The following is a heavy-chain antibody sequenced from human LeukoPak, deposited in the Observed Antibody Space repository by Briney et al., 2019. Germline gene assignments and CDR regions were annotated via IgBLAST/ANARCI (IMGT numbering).Heavy chain of an antibody. V-gene: IGHV4-38-2*02. CDR2: IYHSGST. D-gene: IGHD2-2*01. CDR3: ARRGYGLGQVPFDY. Sequence: PSETLSLTCTVSGYSISSGYYWGWIRQPPGKGLEWIGSIYHSGSTYYNPSLKSRVTISVDTSKNQFSLKLSSVTAADTAVYYCARRGYGLGQVPFDYWGQGTLVTVSS. J-gene: IGHJ4*02. CDR1: GYSISSGYY.